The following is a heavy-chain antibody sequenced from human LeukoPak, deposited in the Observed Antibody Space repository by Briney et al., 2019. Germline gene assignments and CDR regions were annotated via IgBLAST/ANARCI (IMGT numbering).Heavy chain of an antibody. CDR1: GGTFSSYA. CDR3: AKDRSPMIVDAFDI. V-gene: IGHV1-69*04. CDR2: IIPILGIA. J-gene: IGHJ3*02. D-gene: IGHD3-22*01. Sequence: SVKVSCKASGGTFSSYAISWVRQAPGQGLEWMGRIIPILGIANYAQKFQGRVTITADKSTSTAYMELSSLRAEDTAVYYCAKDRSPMIVDAFDIWGQGTMVTVSS.